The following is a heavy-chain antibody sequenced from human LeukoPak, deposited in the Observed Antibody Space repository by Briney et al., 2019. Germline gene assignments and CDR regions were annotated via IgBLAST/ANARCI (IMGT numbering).Heavy chain of an antibody. J-gene: IGHJ4*02. Sequence: QTGGSLRLSCAASGFTFSSYWMSWVRQAPGKGLEWVANIKQDGSEKYYVDSVKGRFTISRDNAKNSLYLQMNSLRAEDTAVYYCARDQGGAYSYGYVLDHWGQGTLVTVSS. CDR1: GFTFSSYW. CDR2: IKQDGSEK. D-gene: IGHD5-18*01. CDR3: ARDQGGAYSYGYVLDH. V-gene: IGHV3-7*01.